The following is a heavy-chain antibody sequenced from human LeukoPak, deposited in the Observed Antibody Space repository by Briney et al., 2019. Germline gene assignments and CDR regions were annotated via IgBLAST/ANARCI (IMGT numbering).Heavy chain of an antibody. CDR2: IIPIFGTA. Sequence: ASVKVSCKASGGTFSSYAISWVRQAPGQGLEWMGGIIPIFGTANYAQKLQGRVTITTDESTSTAYMELSSLRSEDTAVYYCARGGTGPGYYYYYYMDVWGKGTTVTVSS. V-gene: IGHV1-69*05. D-gene: IGHD1-14*01. J-gene: IGHJ6*03. CDR3: ARGGTGPGYYYYYYMDV. CDR1: GGTFSSYA.